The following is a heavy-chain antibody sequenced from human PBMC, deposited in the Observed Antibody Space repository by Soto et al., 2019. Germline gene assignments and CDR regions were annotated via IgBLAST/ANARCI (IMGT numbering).Heavy chain of an antibody. D-gene: IGHD4-17*01. CDR1: VFTFSSSA. CDR2: ISYDGSNK. J-gene: IGHJ3*02. V-gene: IGHV3-30*14. CDR3: ARDIRVRYGDYEGAFDI. Sequence: GWSLRLSWAASVFTFSSSAMHWVRQSPGKGLEWVAVISYDGSNKYYADSVKGRFTISRDNSKNTLYLQMNSLRAEDTAVYYCARDIRVRYGDYEGAFDIWGQGTMVTVSS.